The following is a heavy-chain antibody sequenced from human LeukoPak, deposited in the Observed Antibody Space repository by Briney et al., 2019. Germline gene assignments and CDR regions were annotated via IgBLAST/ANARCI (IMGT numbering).Heavy chain of an antibody. Sequence: SETLSLTCAVSGGSISSGGYSWSWIRQPPGKGLEWIGYIYHSGSTYYNPSLKSRVSISVDRSKNQFSLRLSSVTAADTAVYYCATIRPMVGATPPDYWGQGTLVTVSS. CDR2: IYHSGST. V-gene: IGHV4-30-2*01. CDR1: GGSISSGGYS. CDR3: ATIRPMVGATPPDY. J-gene: IGHJ4*02. D-gene: IGHD1-26*01.